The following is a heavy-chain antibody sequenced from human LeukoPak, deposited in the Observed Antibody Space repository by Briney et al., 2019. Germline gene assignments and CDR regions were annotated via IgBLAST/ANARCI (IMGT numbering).Heavy chain of an antibody. D-gene: IGHD6-6*01. CDR2: INWDGGRI. CDR1: GFTFDDYT. J-gene: IGHJ4*02. Sequence: PGGSLRLSCAVSGFTFDDYTMNWVRQAPGKGLEWVSLINWDGGRIYYADSVKGRFTISGDNAKNTLYLQMNSLRAEDTGVYYCARVGVKQLVTLDHWGQGALVTVSS. CDR3: ARVGVKQLVTLDH. V-gene: IGHV3-43*01.